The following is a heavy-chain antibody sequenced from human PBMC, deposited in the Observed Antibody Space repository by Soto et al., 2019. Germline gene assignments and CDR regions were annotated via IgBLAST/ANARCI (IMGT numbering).Heavy chain of an antibody. CDR1: GYTFTSYA. CDR3: ARVLPILYYGSGSSGYFDY. CDR2: INAGNGNT. V-gene: IGHV1-3*01. J-gene: IGHJ4*02. Sequence: ASVKVSCKASGYTFTSYAMHWVRQAPGQRLDCMGWINAGNGNTKYSQKFQGRVTITRDTSASTAYMELSSLRSEDTAVYYCARVLPILYYGSGSSGYFDYWGQGTLVTVSS. D-gene: IGHD3-10*01.